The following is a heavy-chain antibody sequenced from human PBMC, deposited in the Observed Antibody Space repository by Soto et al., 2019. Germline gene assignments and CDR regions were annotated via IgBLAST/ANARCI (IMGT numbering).Heavy chain of an antibody. CDR2: ISYDGSNK. D-gene: IGHD6-13*01. CDR3: AKTLGSSWYDYYYYYGMDV. J-gene: IGHJ6*02. CDR1: GFTFSSYG. V-gene: IGHV3-30*18. Sequence: GGSLRLSCAASGFTFSSYGMHWVRQAPGKGLEWVAVISYDGSNKYYADSVKGRFTISRDNSKNTLYLQMNSLRAEDTAVYYCAKTLGSSWYDYYYYYGMDVWGQGTTVTVSS.